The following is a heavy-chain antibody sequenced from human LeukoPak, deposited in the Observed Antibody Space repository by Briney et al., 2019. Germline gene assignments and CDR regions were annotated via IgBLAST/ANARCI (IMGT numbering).Heavy chain of an antibody. D-gene: IGHD3-16*01. J-gene: IGHJ4*02. CDR3: AGGGGGQWGYFDY. CDR2: ISAKNGNT. CDR1: GYTFTTNG. Sequence: ASVKVSCKASGYTFTTNGIIWVRQAPGQGLEWMGWISAKNGNTNYAQNLQGRVTMTSDTSTSTAYMELRSLRSDHTAVYYWAGGGGGQWGYFDYWGQGTLVTVSS. V-gene: IGHV1-18*04.